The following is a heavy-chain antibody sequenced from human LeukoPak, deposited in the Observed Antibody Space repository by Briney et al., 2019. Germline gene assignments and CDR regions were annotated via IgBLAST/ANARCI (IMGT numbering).Heavy chain of an antibody. CDR3: ARGTYYSDSSGYSYYSYYYMDV. J-gene: IGHJ6*03. CDR2: IFYSGST. V-gene: IGHV4-59*01. Sequence: SETLSLTCNVSGGSISGYYWTWIRQPPGKGLEWIGYIFYSGSTNYNPSLKSRVTISLDTSKNQFSPKLTSVTAADTAVYFCARGTYYSDSSGYSYYSYYYMDVWGKGTTVTISS. CDR1: GGSISGYY. D-gene: IGHD3-22*01.